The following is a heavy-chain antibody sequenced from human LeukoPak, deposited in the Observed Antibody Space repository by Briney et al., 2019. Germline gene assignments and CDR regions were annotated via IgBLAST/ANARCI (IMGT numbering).Heavy chain of an antibody. CDR2: IWYDGSNK. Sequence: PGGSQRLSCAASGFTFSSYGMHWVRQAPGKGLEWVAVIWYDGSNKYYADSVKGRFTISRDNSKNTLYLQMNSLRAEDTAVYYCARDGPQHSSSSEIYYYYGMDVWGQGTTVTVSS. J-gene: IGHJ6*02. CDR1: GFTFSSYG. D-gene: IGHD6-6*01. CDR3: ARDGPQHSSSSEIYYYYGMDV. V-gene: IGHV3-33*01.